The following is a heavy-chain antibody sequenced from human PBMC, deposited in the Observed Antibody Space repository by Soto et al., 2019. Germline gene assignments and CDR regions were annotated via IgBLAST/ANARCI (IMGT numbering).Heavy chain of an antibody. D-gene: IGHD4-17*01. J-gene: IGHJ5*02. CDR1: GGSISSYY. Sequence: SETLSLTCTVSGGSISSYYWSWIRQPPGKGLEWIGYIYYSGSTNYNLSLKSRVTISVDTSKNQFSLKLSSVTAADTAVYYCARDRYGDNWFDPWGQGTLVTVS. CDR3: ARDRYGDNWFDP. CDR2: IYYSGST. V-gene: IGHV4-59*01.